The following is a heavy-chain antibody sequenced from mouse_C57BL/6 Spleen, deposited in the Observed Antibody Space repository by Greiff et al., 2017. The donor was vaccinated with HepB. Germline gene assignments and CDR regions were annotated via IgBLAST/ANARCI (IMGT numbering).Heavy chain of an antibody. CDR3: ARSGGSSLLAY. CDR2: INPSSGYT. J-gene: IGHJ3*01. CDR1: GYTFTSYT. V-gene: IGHV1-4*01. Sequence: QVQLQQSGAELARPGSSVTISCKASGYTFTSYTMHCVKQRPGQGLEWIGYINPSSGYTKYNQKFKDKATLTAGKSSSTAYMQLSSLTSEDSAVYYCARSGGSSLLAYWGQGTLVTVSA. D-gene: IGHD1-1*01.